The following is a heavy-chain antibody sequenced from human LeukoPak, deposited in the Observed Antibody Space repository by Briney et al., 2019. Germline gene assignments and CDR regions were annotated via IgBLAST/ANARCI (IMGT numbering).Heavy chain of an antibody. CDR2: IYYSGST. V-gene: IGHV4-59*12. Sequence: SETLSLTCTVSGGSISSYYWSWIRQPPGKGLEWIGYIYYSGSTNYNPSLKSRVTISVDTSKNQFSLKLTSVTAAGTAVYYCAREMLDNHWFDPWGQGTLVTVSS. J-gene: IGHJ5*02. D-gene: IGHD3-10*02. CDR3: AREMLDNHWFDP. CDR1: GGSISSYY.